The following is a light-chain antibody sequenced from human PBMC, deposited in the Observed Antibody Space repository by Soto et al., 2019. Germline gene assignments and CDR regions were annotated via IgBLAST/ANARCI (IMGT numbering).Light chain of an antibody. V-gene: IGKV3-15*01. CDR2: GAS. Sequence: EIVLTQSPATLSVSPAERATLSCRASQSVSSNLAWYQQKPGQAPRLLISGASTRATGIPARFSGSGSGTEFTLTISSLQSEDFAVYYCQQYNNWPPTFGQGTKVEIK. J-gene: IGKJ1*01. CDR1: QSVSSN. CDR3: QQYNNWPPT.